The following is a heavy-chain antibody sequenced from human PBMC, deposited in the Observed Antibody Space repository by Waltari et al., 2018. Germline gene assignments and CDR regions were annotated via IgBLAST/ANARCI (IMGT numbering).Heavy chain of an antibody. Sequence: ELQESGPGLVRPSQTLSLPCTVSGVSISGGDNYWNWIRQTPGKGLEWIGYISYRGTTSHNPALQGRVTISADTSKNQFFMTLTSVTATDTAIYYCSREEQTFDFYGMDVWGPGTTVTVSS. CDR1: GVSISGGDNY. CDR3: SREEQTFDFYGMDV. CDR2: ISYRGTT. D-gene: IGHD1-26*01. V-gene: IGHV4-30-4*08. J-gene: IGHJ6*02.